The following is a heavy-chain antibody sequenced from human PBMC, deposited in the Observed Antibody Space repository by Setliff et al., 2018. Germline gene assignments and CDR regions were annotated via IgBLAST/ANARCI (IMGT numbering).Heavy chain of an antibody. D-gene: IGHD3-10*01. CDR3: ARGIWFGGSDYYLDV. J-gene: IGHJ6*03. V-gene: IGHV4-4*02. CDR2: INHSGST. CDR1: GGSISSSNW. Sequence: SETLSLTCAVSGGSISSSNWCSWVRQPPGQGLEWSGEINHSGSTNYNPSLKRRVTISVDTSKNQFYLKLSYVTSADTAVYYCARGIWFGGSDYYLDVWGKGTTVTVSS.